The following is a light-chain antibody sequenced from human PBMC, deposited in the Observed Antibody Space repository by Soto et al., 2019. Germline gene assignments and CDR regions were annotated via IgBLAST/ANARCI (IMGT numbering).Light chain of an antibody. CDR1: KLGNKF. V-gene: IGLV3-1*01. Sequence: SYELTQPLSMSVSPGQTASITCSGEKLGNKFVCWYQQKPGQSPVVVIYQDSRRPSGIPERFSGSNSGNTATLTISGTQAMDEADYYCQAWDSRHVVFGGGTQLTVL. CDR2: QDS. CDR3: QAWDSRHVV. J-gene: IGLJ2*01.